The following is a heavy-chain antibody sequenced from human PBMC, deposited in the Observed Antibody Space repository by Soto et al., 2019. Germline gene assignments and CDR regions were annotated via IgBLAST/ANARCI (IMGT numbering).Heavy chain of an antibody. CDR3: ARRYGGNFDY. V-gene: IGHV4-30-2*02. D-gene: IGHD2-15*01. J-gene: IGHJ4*02. Sequence: SETLSLTCAVSGGSISRGGYSWSWIRQPPGKGLEWIGYIYHSGSTYYNPSLKSRVTISVDTSKNQFSLKLSSVTAADTAVYYCARRYGGNFDYWGQGTLVTVSS. CDR2: IYHSGST. CDR1: GGSISRGGYS.